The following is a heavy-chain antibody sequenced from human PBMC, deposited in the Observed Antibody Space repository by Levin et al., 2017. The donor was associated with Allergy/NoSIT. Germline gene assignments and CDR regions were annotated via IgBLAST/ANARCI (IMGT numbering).Heavy chain of an antibody. J-gene: IGHJ4*02. CDR1: GFTFSSYS. CDR2: ISSSSSTI. Sequence: GGSLRLSCAASGFTFSSYSMNWVRQAPGKGLEWVSYISSSSSTIHYADSVKGRFTISRDNAKNSLYLQMNSLRAEDTAVYYCARDRGLSSPPFYWGQGTLVTVSS. CDR3: ARDRGLSSPPFY. V-gene: IGHV3-48*01.